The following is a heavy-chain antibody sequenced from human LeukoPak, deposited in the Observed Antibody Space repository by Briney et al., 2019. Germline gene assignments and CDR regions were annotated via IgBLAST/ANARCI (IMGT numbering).Heavy chain of an antibody. CDR3: AKDDYGDYLGFDY. Sequence: GGSLRLSCAASGFTFTSYGMHWVRQAPGKGLEWVSAISGSGGSTYYADSVKGRFTISRDNSKNTLYLQMNSLRAEDTAVYYCAKDDYGDYLGFDYWGQGTLVTVSS. D-gene: IGHD4-17*01. J-gene: IGHJ4*02. CDR2: ISGSGGST. CDR1: GFTFTSYG. V-gene: IGHV3-23*01.